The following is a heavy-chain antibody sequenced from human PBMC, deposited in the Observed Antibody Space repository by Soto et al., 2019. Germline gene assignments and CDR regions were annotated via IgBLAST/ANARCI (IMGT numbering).Heavy chain of an antibody. CDR3: AKGSAATPHHYYYGMDV. Sequence: GGSLRLSCAASGFTFSSYAMSWVRQAPGKGLEWVSAISGSGGSTYYADSVKGRFTISRDNSKNTLYLQMNSLRAEDTAVYYCAKGSAATPHHYYYGMDVGGQGTTVTVS. J-gene: IGHJ6*02. CDR1: GFTFSSYA. CDR2: ISGSGGST. V-gene: IGHV3-23*01. D-gene: IGHD2-15*01.